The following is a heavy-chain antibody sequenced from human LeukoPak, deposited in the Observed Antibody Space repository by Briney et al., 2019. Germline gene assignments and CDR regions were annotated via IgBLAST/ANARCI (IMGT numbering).Heavy chain of an antibody. Sequence: ASVKVSCKASGYTFTGYYMHWVRQAPGQGLEWMGWINPNSGGTNYAQKFQGRVTMTRDTSISTVYMELSSLRSEDTAVYYCARVQAARHFDYWGQGTLVTVSS. CDR3: ARVQAARHFDY. J-gene: IGHJ4*02. V-gene: IGHV1-2*02. CDR2: INPNSGGT. CDR1: GYTFTGYY. D-gene: IGHD6-6*01.